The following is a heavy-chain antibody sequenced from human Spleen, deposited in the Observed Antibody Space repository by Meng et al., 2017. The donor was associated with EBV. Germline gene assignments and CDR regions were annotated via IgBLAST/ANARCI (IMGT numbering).Heavy chain of an antibody. CDR2: IYHSGST. D-gene: IGHD5-24*01. CDR1: GDSITYSNW. J-gene: IGHJ4*02. Sequence: QGQRQESGPGLVKPSGTLSLPCAVAGDSITYSNWGSWVRQPPGKGLEWIGEIYHSGSTNYNPSLKSRVTISVDKSKNQFSLKLTSVTAADTAVYYCARIDGYSNFDYWGQGTLVTVSS. V-gene: IGHV4-4*02. CDR3: ARIDGYSNFDY.